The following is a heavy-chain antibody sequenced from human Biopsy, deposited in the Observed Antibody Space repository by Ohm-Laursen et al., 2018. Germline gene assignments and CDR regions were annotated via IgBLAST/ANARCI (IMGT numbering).Heavy chain of an antibody. CDR1: GVSINGGRYY. D-gene: IGHD5-12*01. Sequence: TLSLTCIVPGVSINGGRYYWNWIRHHPGKGLEWIGNIFYSANTYYNPSLKSRVTISVDTSKNQFSLKLSSVTAADTAVYYCARLGSGDYFPTFFDFWGQGALVTVSS. J-gene: IGHJ4*02. CDR3: ARLGSGDYFPTFFDF. CDR2: IFYSANT. V-gene: IGHV4-31*02.